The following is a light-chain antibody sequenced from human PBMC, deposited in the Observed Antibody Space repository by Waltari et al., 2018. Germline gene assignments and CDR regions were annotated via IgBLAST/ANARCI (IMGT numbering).Light chain of an antibody. CDR1: SSDVGGYDY. CDR3: SSYAGSNLWV. V-gene: IGLV2-8*01. CDR2: EVP. J-gene: IGLJ3*02. Sequence: QSALTQPPSASGSPGQSVPISCTGTSSDVGGYDYVSWYQQHPDKAPKLMIYEVPKRPSVVPDRFSGSKSGNTASLTVSGLQAEDEADYYCSSYAGSNLWVFGGGTKLTVL.